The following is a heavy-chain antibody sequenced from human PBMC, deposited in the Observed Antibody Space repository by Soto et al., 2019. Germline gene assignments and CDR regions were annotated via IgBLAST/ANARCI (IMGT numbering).Heavy chain of an antibody. D-gene: IGHD2-21*02. V-gene: IGHV4-59*01. CDR3: ARDLWGYCGADCYPLDV. J-gene: IGHJ6*02. CDR2: MYNTGST. CDR1: GGSISSYY. Sequence: SETLSLTCTVSGGSISSYYWSWIRQPPGKGLEWIGYMYNTGSTIYNPSLKSRVTISVDTSKNQFSLRLNSVTAADTAVYYCARDLWGYCGADCYPLDVWGQGTTVTVS.